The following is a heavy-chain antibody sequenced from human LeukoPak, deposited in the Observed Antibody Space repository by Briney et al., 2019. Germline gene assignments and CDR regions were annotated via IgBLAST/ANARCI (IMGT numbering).Heavy chain of an antibody. J-gene: IGHJ3*02. V-gene: IGHV3-21*01. D-gene: IGHD5-18*01. CDR2: ISSSSSYI. CDR3: ARESSRVTAFDI. Sequence: PGGSLRLSCAASGFTFSSYSMNWVRQAPGKGLEWVSSISSSSSYIYYADSVKGRFTISRDNAKNSLYLQMNSLRAEDTAVYYCARESSRVTAFDIWGQGTMVTVSS. CDR1: GFTFSSYS.